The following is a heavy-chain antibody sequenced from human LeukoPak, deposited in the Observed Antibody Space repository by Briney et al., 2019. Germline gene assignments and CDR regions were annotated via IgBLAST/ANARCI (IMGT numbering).Heavy chain of an antibody. CDR2: INPNSGGT. CDR3: ARDAIAAAGTNWFDP. Sequence: ASVKVSCKASGYTFTGYYMHWVRQAPGQGLEWMGWINPNSGGTNYAQKFQGRVTMTRDTSISTAYMELSRLRSDDTAVYYCARDAIAAAGTNWFDPWGQGTLVTVS. D-gene: IGHD6-13*01. J-gene: IGHJ5*02. V-gene: IGHV1-2*02. CDR1: GYTFTGYY.